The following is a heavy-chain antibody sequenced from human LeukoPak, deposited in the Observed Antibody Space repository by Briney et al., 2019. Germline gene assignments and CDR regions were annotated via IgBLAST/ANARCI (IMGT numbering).Heavy chain of an antibody. D-gene: IGHD2-8*01. J-gene: IGHJ6*02. Sequence: PGGSLGLSCAASGFTFSSYAMSWVRQVPGKGLVWVSRLNGDGSDTTYVDSVKGRFTISRDNARNTLYLHMNSLRVEDTAVYYCARRKVYEFGEGYNYGMDVWGQGTTVTVSS. V-gene: IGHV3-74*03. CDR1: GFTFSSYA. CDR3: ARRKVYEFGEGYNYGMDV. CDR2: LNGDGSDT.